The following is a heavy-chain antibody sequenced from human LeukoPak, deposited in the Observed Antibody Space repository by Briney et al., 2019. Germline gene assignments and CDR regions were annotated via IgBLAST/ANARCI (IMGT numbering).Heavy chain of an antibody. CDR3: AKRGGYSWLLPLGGYYGMDV. CDR1: GFTFSSYA. J-gene: IGHJ6*02. CDR2: ISGSGGST. Sequence: GGSLRLSCAASGFTFSSYAMSWVRQAPGKGLEWVSAISGSGGSTYYADSVKGRFTISRDNSKNTLYLQMNSLRAEDTAVYYCAKRGGYSWLLPLGGYYGMDVWGQGTTVTVSS. V-gene: IGHV3-23*01. D-gene: IGHD3-22*01.